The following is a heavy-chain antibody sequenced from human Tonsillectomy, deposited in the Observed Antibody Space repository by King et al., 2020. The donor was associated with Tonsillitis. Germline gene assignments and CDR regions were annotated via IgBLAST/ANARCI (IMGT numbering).Heavy chain of an antibody. CDR3: ARPYSSSFWFFDL. V-gene: IGHV4-59*08. CDR2: IYYSGST. CDR1: GGSISDYY. J-gene: IGHJ2*01. Sequence: QLQESGPGLVKPSETLSLTCTVSGGSISDYYWSWIRQPPGKGLEWIGYIYYSGSTNYNPSLKSRVTMSVDTSKNHFSLRLISVTASDTAVYFCARPYSSSFWFFDLWGRGTLVTVSS. D-gene: IGHD6-6*01.